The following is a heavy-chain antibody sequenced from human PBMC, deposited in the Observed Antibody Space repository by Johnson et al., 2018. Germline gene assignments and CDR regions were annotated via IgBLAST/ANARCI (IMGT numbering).Heavy chain of an antibody. CDR3: AKTTSTWYVGDAFDL. J-gene: IGHJ3*01. Sequence: VQLVQSGGGLVQPGRSLRLSCAASGFTFDGYAMHWLRQGPGKGLEWVSGISWNSGRIKYGDSVKGRFTISRDNAKNSLFLEMNSLRTEDTALYYCAKTTSTWYVGDAFDLWGQGTMVTVSS. CDR1: GFTFDGYA. V-gene: IGHV3-9*01. D-gene: IGHD6-13*01. CDR2: ISWNSGRI.